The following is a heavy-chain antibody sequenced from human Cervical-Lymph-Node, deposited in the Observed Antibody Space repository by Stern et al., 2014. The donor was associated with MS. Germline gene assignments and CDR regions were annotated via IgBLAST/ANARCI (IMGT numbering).Heavy chain of an antibody. CDR1: GYFFTSYG. CDR3: ARDSLIRTFGVEEGMDV. J-gene: IGHJ6*02. D-gene: IGHD3-3*01. CDR2: ISADNGDT. Sequence: QLVQSGAEVKKPGASVKVSCKASGYFFTSYGISWVRQAPGQGLERMGWISADNGDTNYAQNVQGRVTMTTDTSTNTAYMELSSLRSDDTALYYCARDSLIRTFGVEEGMDVWGQGTTVTVSS. V-gene: IGHV1-18*01.